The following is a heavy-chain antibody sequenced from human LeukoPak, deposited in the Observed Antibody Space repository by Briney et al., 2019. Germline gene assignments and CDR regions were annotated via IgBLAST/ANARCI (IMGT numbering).Heavy chain of an antibody. CDR3: AREEMGCSGGSCYQ. V-gene: IGHV4-39*07. D-gene: IGHD2-15*01. CDR2: MHYRGSA. CDR1: GDSIDSSSYF. Sequence: ASETLSLTCTVAGDSIDSSSYFWGWIRQPPGKGLEWIGSMHYRGSAYYNPSLKSRVTISVDTPKNQFSLKLSSVTAADTAVYYCAREEMGCSGGSCYQWGQGTMVTVSS. J-gene: IGHJ3*01.